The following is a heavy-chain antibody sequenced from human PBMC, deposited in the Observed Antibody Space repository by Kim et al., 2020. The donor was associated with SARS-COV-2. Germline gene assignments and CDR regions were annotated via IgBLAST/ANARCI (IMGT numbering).Heavy chain of an antibody. CDR2: IWYDGSNK. Sequence: GGSLRLSCAASGFTFSSYGMHWVRQAPGKGLEWVAVIWYDGSNKYYADSVKGRFTISRDNSKNKLYLQMHSLRAEDTAVYYCAKDRSSSSFYGMDVWGQGTTVTVSS. CDR3: AKDRSSSSFYGMDV. V-gene: IGHV3-33*06. J-gene: IGHJ6*02. D-gene: IGHD6-13*01. CDR1: GFTFSSYG.